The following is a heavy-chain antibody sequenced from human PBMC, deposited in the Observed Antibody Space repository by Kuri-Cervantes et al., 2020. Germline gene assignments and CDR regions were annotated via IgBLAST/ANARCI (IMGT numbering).Heavy chain of an antibody. Sequence: GGSLRLSCAAPGFTFSSYGMHWVRQAPGKGLEWVAVIWYDGSNKYYADSVKGRFTISRDNSKNTLYLQMNSLRAEDTAVYYCARGSPTLSFDYWGQGTLVTVSS. V-gene: IGHV3-33*08. CDR2: IWYDGSNK. CDR3: ARGSPTLSFDY. J-gene: IGHJ4*02. D-gene: IGHD3-16*01. CDR1: GFTFSSYG.